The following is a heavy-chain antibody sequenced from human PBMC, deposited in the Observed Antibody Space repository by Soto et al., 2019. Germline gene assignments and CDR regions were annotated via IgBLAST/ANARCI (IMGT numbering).Heavy chain of an antibody. CDR3: ARDGGRGWGEAFDV. CDR2: IWFDGRNK. Sequence: QVHLVESGGGVVQPGRSLRLSCAVSGFNLSVHGMHWVRQAPGKGLEWVAVIWFDGRNKHYADSVKGRFTISRDNSKNTLYLEMRSLRAEDTAVYYCARDGGRGWGEAFDVWGQGTLVTVSS. V-gene: IGHV3-33*01. J-gene: IGHJ3*01. CDR1: GFNLSVHG. D-gene: IGHD6-19*01.